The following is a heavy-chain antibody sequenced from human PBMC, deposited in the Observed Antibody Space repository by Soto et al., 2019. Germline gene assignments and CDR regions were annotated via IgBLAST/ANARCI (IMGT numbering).Heavy chain of an antibody. CDR1: GYTFTSYG. CDR3: AGSTQVTEYYYYYGMDV. Sequence: GASVKVSCKASGYTFTSYGISWVRQAPGQGLEWMGWISAYNGNTNYAQKLQGRVTMTTDTSTSTAYMELRSLRSDDTAVYYCAGSTQVTEYYYYYGMDVWGQGTTVTVSS. J-gene: IGHJ6*02. V-gene: IGHV1-18*01. CDR2: ISAYNGNT.